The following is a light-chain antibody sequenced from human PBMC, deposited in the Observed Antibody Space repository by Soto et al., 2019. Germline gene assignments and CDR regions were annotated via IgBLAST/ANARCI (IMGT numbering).Light chain of an antibody. CDR2: DNK. V-gene: IGLV1-40*01. Sequence: QSVLTQPPSVSGAPGQRVTISCTASSSNVGTFSDIHWYQQLPGIAPRLVMYDNKKRPSGVPDRFSGSKSGTSASLTITGLQAEDEADYYCQSYDSALSASVFGGGTKLTVL. CDR3: QSYDSALSASV. CDR1: SSNVGTFSD. J-gene: IGLJ3*02.